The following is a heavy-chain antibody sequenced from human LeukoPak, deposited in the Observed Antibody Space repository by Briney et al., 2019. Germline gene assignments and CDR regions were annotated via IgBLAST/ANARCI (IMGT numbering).Heavy chain of an antibody. CDR1: GYTFTGYY. J-gene: IGHJ6*03. Sequence: GASVKVSCKASGYTFTGYYMHWVRQAPGQGLEWMGWINPNSGGTNYAQKFQGRVTMTRDTSISTAYMELSRLRSDDTAVYYCARAPYYYDSSGYYRAYYYYYYYMDVWGKGTTVTISS. CDR2: INPNSGGT. CDR3: ARAPYYYDSSGYYRAYYYYYYYMDV. V-gene: IGHV1-2*02. D-gene: IGHD3-22*01.